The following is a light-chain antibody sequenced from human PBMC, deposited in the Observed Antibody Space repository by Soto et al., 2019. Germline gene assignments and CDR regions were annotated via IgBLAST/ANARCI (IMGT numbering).Light chain of an antibody. CDR3: QQRTNWPLT. CDR2: DVS. J-gene: IGKJ4*01. Sequence: EIVLTQSPATLSLSPGERATLSCWASQSVSNSLAWYRQRPGQSPRLLIYDVSTRATGIPARFGGSGSGTDFTLTISSLETEDFAVYYCQQRTNWPLTFGGGTKVDIK. V-gene: IGKV3-11*01. CDR1: QSVSNS.